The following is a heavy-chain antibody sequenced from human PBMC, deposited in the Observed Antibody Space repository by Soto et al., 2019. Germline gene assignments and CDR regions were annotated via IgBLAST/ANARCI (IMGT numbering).Heavy chain of an antibody. CDR1: GYTFTNYG. CDR2: ISAHTGNT. CDR3: ARVLGYNSSWWRHTAFDI. D-gene: IGHD6-13*01. V-gene: IGHV1-18*01. J-gene: IGHJ3*02. Sequence: ASVKVSCKTSGYTFTNYGISWVRQAPGQGLEWMGWISAHTGNTNYAQKFQGRVTMTTDTSTSTAYMEVRSLRSDDTAVYYCARVLGYNSSWWRHTAFDIWGQGTMVTVSS.